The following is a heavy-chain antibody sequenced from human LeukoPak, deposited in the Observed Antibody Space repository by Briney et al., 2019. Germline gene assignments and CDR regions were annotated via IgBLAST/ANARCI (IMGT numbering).Heavy chain of an antibody. Sequence: SQTLSLTCTVSGGSISSGGYYWSWIRQHPGKGLEWIGYIYYSGSTYYNPSLKSRLTISVDTSKNQFSLKLSSVTAADTAVYYCARGGCCSGGSCYLTWFDPWGQGTLVTVSS. V-gene: IGHV4-31*03. CDR1: GGSISSGGYY. J-gene: IGHJ5*02. D-gene: IGHD2-15*01. CDR2: IYYSGST. CDR3: ARGGCCSGGSCYLTWFDP.